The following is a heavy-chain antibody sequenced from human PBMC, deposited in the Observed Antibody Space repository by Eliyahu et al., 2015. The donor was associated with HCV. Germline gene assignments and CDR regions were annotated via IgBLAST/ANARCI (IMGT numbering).Heavy chain of an antibody. CDR2: INPSGGST. CDR3: ARGGYCSSTSCYRTLGDYYGMDV. CDR1: GYTXXXYY. D-gene: IGHD2-2*01. V-gene: IGHV1-46*01. Sequence: QVQLVQSGAEVKKPGASVKVSCKASGYTXXXYYMHXVRQAPGQGLEWMGIINPSGGSTSYAQKFQGRVTMTRDTSTSTVYMELSSLRSEDTAVYYCARGGYCSSTSCYRTLGDYYGMDVWGQGTTVTVSS. J-gene: IGHJ6*02.